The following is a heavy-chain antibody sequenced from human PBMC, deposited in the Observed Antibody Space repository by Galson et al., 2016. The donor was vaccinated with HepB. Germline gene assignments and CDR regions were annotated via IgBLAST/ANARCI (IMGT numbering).Heavy chain of an antibody. CDR2: IYWSSTRI. CDR3: GKDLLAGGMDV. D-gene: IGHD6-19*01. CDR1: GVTSNDHA. J-gene: IGHJ6*02. V-gene: IGHV3-9*02. Sequence: SLRLSCAASGVTSNDHAMHWVRQAPGKGLEWVSGIYWSSTRIDYADSVKGRFTISRDNAKNFLYLQTNSLRAEDAAVYYCGKDLLAGGMDVWGQGTTVTVSS.